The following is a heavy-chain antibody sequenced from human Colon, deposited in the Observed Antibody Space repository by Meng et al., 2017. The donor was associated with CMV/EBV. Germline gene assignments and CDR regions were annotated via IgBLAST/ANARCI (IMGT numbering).Heavy chain of an antibody. V-gene: IGHV3-7*01. D-gene: IGHD6-13*01. CDR2: IKHEGVEK. CDR1: GFNFNGSW. J-gene: IGHJ4*02. CDR3: ARDGGWYEYYFDY. Sequence: GESLKISCVASGFNFNGSWMNWVRQAPGKGLEWVAKIKHEGVEKYYVDSVRGRFSISRDNARNSIYLQMNSLGADDTAVYYCARDGGWYEYYFDYWGQGILVTVSS.